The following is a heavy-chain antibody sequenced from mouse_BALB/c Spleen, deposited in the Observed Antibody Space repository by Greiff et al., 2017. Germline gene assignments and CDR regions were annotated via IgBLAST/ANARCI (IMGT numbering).Heavy chain of an antibody. CDR1: GYSFTSYW. CDR3: TRYYYYGSSPYYYAMDY. D-gene: IGHD1-1*01. V-gene: IGHV1-5*01. Sequence: VQLKESGTVLARPGASVKMSCKASGYSFTSYWMHWVKQRPGQGLEWIGAIYPGNSDTSYNQKFKGKAKLTAVTSASTAYMELSSLTNEDSAVYYCTRYYYYGSSPYYYAMDYWGQGTSVTVSS. CDR2: IYPGNSDT. J-gene: IGHJ4*01.